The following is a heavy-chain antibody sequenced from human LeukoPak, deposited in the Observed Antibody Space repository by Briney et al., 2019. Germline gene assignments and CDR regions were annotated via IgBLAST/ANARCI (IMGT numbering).Heavy chain of an antibody. J-gene: IGHJ6*02. CDR3: ASDCSGYSCYYYDGMDV. CDR2: IIPIFCTA. CDR1: GGTFSSYA. Sequence: SVKLSCTASGGTFSSYAISWVRQAPGQGLEWMGGIIPIFCTANYAQKFQGRVTITADESTSTAYMELSSLSSEDTAVYYCASDCSGYSCYYYDGMDVWGQGTTVTVSS. V-gene: IGHV1-69*01. D-gene: IGHD2-15*01.